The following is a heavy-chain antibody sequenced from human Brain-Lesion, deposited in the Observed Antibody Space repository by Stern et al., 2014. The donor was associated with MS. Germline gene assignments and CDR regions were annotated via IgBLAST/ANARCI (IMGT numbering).Heavy chain of an antibody. CDR3: AKHLAERPFDY. D-gene: IGHD1-1*01. J-gene: IGHJ4*02. CDR1: GFTYTDYW. Sequence: VQLVESGGGLVQPGGSLRLSCAASGFTYTDYWMRRGRQAPGKWPEWVAVISNDGNHKYYAGSVKDRFTISRDNSKNTLYLQMNSLRVEDTAVYYCAKHLAERPFDYWGQGTLVTVSS. V-gene: IGHV3-30*18. CDR2: ISNDGNHK.